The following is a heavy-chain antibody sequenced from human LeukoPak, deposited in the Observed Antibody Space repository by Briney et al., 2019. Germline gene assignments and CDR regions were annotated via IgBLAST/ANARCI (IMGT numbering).Heavy chain of an antibody. V-gene: IGHV3-30*04. J-gene: IGHJ4*02. D-gene: IGHD3-10*01. CDR3: ARPDDSESFYRANHY. CDR2: ISNDGNNK. Sequence: PGRSLRLSCAASGFSFNSYPMHWVRQAPGKGLEWAAVISNDGNNKYADSVKGRFTISRDNSNNTLSLQMNGLRVEDTAVYYCARPDDSESFYRANHYWGRGPWSPSP. CDR1: GFSFNSYP.